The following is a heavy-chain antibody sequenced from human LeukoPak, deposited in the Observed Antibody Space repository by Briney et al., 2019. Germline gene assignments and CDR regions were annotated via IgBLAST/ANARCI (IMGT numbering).Heavy chain of an antibody. CDR2: IRQDGNEK. J-gene: IGHJ4*02. Sequence: GGSLRLSCAASGFTFNKYWMSWVRQAPGKGLEWVANIRQDGNEKYYVDSVKGRFTISRDNAKNSLYLQMNSLRAEDTAVYYCAREAPFGSYKPDYWGQGTLVTVSS. V-gene: IGHV3-7*01. CDR3: AREAPFGSYKPDY. D-gene: IGHD1-26*01. CDR1: GFTFNKYW.